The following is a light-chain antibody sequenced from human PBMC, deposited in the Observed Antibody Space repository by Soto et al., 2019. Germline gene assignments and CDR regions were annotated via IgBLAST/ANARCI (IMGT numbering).Light chain of an antibody. CDR2: DVN. V-gene: IGLV2-11*01. J-gene: IGLJ2*01. Sequence: QSALTQPRSVSGSPGQSITISCTGTSSDVGGYNYVSWYQQHPGKAPKLMIYDVNKRPSGVPDRFSGSKSGNTASLTISGLQAEDEADYYCCSYAASTRVFGGGTQLTV. CDR1: SSDVGGYNY. CDR3: CSYAASTRV.